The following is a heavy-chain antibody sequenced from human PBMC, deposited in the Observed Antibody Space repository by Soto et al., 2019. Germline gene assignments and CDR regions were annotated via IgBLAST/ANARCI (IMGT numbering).Heavy chain of an antibody. CDR1: GESISSSSYY. J-gene: IGHJ4*02. Sequence: SETLSLACIVSGESISSSSYYWGWIRQPPGKGLEWIGSIYYSGRTYYNPSFKSRVTISIDTSKNQFSLKLSSVTATDTAVYYCARQRTTVVTQAYFDHWGQGALVTVSS. CDR2: IYYSGRT. V-gene: IGHV4-39*01. CDR3: ARQRTTVVTQAYFDH. D-gene: IGHD2-21*02.